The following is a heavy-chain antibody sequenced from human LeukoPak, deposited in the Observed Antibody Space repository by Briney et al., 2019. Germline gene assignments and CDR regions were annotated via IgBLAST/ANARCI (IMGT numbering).Heavy chain of an antibody. D-gene: IGHD3-22*01. V-gene: IGHV4-39*01. Sequence: PSETLSLTCTVSGGSISSSSYYWGWIRQPPGKGLEWIGSIYYSGSTYYNPSLKSRVTISVDTSKNQFSLKLSSVTAADTAVYYCARPYDSSGHFDYWGQGTLVTVSS. CDR3: ARPYDSSGHFDY. CDR1: GGSISSSSYY. J-gene: IGHJ4*02. CDR2: IYYSGST.